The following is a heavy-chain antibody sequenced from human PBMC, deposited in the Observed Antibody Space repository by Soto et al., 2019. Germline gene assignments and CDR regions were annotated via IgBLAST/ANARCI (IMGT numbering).Heavy chain of an antibody. V-gene: IGHV3-74*01. CDR1: GFTFRSHW. CDR3: ATVFDL. Sequence: EVQLVESGGGLVQPGGSLRVSCAASGFTFRSHWIHWVRQAPGKGLEWVSRIETDGGGTSYADSVKDRFTISTDNAKNTVYLQMNGLRAEDTAVYYCATVFDLWGQGTLVTVSS. CDR2: IETDGGGT. J-gene: IGHJ5*02.